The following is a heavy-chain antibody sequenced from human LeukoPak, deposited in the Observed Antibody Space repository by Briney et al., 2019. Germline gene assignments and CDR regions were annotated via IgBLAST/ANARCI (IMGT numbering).Heavy chain of an antibody. J-gene: IGHJ4*02. CDR2: IYYSGST. CDR1: GGSISSSSYY. V-gene: IGHV4-39*01. CDR3: ARREPPYYFDY. D-gene: IGHD5-24*01. Sequence: SETLSLTCTVSGGSISSSSYYWGWIRQPPGKGLEWIGSIYYSGSTYYNPSLKSRVTISVDTSKNQFSLKLSSVTAADAAVYYCARREPPYYFDYWGQGTLVTVSS.